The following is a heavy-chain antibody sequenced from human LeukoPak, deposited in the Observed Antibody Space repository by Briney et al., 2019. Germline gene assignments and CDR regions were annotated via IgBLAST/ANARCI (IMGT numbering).Heavy chain of an antibody. Sequence: GGSLRLSCAVSGFTFSSYEMNWVRQAPGKGLEWVSSITRTGAYIYYADSLKGRFTISRDNAKNSLYLQMNSLTAEDTAVYFCARDNETTVTFFDYWGQGTLVTVSS. D-gene: IGHD4-17*01. CDR1: GFTFSSYE. V-gene: IGHV3-21*01. CDR2: ITRTGAYI. J-gene: IGHJ4*02. CDR3: ARDNETTVTFFDY.